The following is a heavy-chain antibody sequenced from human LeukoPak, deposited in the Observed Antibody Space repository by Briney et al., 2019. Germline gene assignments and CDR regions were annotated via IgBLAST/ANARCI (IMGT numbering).Heavy chain of an antibody. Sequence: GGSLRLSCVASGLTVTNNYWNWVRQPPGKGPEWISLIYTNGNTQYADSVKGRFTFSRDISKNTLYLQMNSLRVEDTVVYYCVYGDYPLTYWGQGTLVSVSS. CDR1: GLTVTNNY. CDR2: IYTNGNT. D-gene: IGHD4-17*01. J-gene: IGHJ4*02. V-gene: IGHV3-66*01. CDR3: VYGDYPLTY.